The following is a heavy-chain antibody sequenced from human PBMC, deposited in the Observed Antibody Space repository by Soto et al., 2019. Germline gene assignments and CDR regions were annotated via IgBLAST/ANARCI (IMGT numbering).Heavy chain of an antibody. Sequence: QVQLQESGPGLVKPSQTLSLTCTVSGGSISSGGYYWSWIRQHPGKGLEWIGYIYYSGSTYYNPSLKSRVTISVDTSKNQFSLKLSSVTAADTAVYYCAREHWGSYRYTEYYFDYWGQRTLVTVSS. D-gene: IGHD3-16*02. V-gene: IGHV4-31*03. CDR2: IYYSGST. J-gene: IGHJ4*02. CDR3: AREHWGSYRYTEYYFDY. CDR1: GGSISSGGYY.